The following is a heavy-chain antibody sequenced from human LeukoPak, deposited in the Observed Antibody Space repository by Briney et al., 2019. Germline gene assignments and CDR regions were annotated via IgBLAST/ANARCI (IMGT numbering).Heavy chain of an antibody. Sequence: GGSLRLSCAASGFTFSRHWMHWVRQGPGKGLEWVSRIKSDGSETQYADSVKGRFTISRDNAHNTLHLQMTSLRPEDTAIYYCARVISYFDLWGQGALVTASS. V-gene: IGHV3-74*01. CDR1: GFTFSRHW. CDR3: ARVISYFDL. J-gene: IGHJ4*02. CDR2: IKSDGSET. D-gene: IGHD3-3*02.